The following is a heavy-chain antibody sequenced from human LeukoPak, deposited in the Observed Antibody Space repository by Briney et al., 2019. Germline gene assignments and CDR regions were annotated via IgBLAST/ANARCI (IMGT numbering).Heavy chain of an antibody. CDR1: GGSISSYY. V-gene: IGHV4-4*07. J-gene: IGHJ4*02. CDR3: ARVRSGYSSSWVDY. CDR2: IYTSGST. Sequence: PSETLSLTCTVSGGSISSYYWSWIRQPAGKGLEWIGRIYTSGSTNYSPSLKSRVTMSVDTSKNQFSLKLSSVTAADTAVYYCARVRSGYSSSWVDYWGQGTLVTVSS. D-gene: IGHD6-13*01.